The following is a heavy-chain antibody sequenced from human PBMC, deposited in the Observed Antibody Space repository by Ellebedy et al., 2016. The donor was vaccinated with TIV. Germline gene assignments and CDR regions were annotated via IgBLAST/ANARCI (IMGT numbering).Heavy chain of an antibody. CDR1: GFTFSHSH. CDR3: ARRSQSSSWSNWVDP. Sequence: PGGSLRLSCAASGFTFSHSHMSWIRPAPGKGLEWISHITRSGSTIYYADSVKGRFTISRDNAENSLFLQMNSLRDEDTAVYYCARRSQSSSWSNWVDPWGQGTLVTVSS. D-gene: IGHD6-13*01. V-gene: IGHV3-11*04. CDR2: ITRSGSTI. J-gene: IGHJ5*02.